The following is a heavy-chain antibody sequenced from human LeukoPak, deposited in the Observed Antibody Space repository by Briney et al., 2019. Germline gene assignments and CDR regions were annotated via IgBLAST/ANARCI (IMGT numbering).Heavy chain of an antibody. Sequence: SETLSLTCTVSHYSISSNYYWGWIRQPPGKGLEWIGSIYHSGSTYYNPSLKSRVTISVDTSKNQFSLKLTSVTAANTAVYYCARSSGYMSYWGQGTLVTVSS. CDR1: HYSISSNYY. V-gene: IGHV4-38-2*02. CDR2: IYHSGST. J-gene: IGHJ4*02. D-gene: IGHD3-22*01. CDR3: ARSSGYMSY.